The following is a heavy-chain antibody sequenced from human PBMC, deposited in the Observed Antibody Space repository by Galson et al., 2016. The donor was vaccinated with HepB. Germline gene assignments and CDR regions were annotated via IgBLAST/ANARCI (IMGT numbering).Heavy chain of an antibody. CDR2: IGAAGDT. Sequence: SLRLSCAASGFTFSNYDMHWVRQATGKGLEWVSAIGAAGDTYYPGSVKGRFTISRENANNSLYLHMNSLRAGDTAVYYCAREGGCSGGRCHNAAFDIWGQGTMVTVSS. D-gene: IGHD2-15*01. CDR3: AREGGCSGGRCHNAAFDI. CDR1: GFTFSNYD. J-gene: IGHJ3*02. V-gene: IGHV3-13*01.